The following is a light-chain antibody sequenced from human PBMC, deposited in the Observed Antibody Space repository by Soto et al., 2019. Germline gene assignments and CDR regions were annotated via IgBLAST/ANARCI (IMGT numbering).Light chain of an antibody. CDR2: DAS. V-gene: IGKV3-11*01. J-gene: IGKJ4*01. Sequence: EIVLTQSPATLSLSPGERATLSCRASQSVSSYFAWYQQKPGQAPRLLIYDASNRATGIPDRFSGSGSGTDFTLTISSLEPEDFADYYCQQRSNWPLTFGGGTRVEIK. CDR3: QQRSNWPLT. CDR1: QSVSSY.